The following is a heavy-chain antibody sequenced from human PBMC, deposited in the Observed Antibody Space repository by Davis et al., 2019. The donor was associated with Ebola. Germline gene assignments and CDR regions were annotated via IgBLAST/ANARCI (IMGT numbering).Heavy chain of an antibody. Sequence: GGSLRLSCAASGFTFSSYAMHWVRQAPGKGLEWVTVISYDGSNKYYADSVKGRFTISRDNSKNTLYLQMNSLRAEDTAVYYCARDAHMVALGLDSWGHGTLVTVSS. CDR1: GFTFSSYA. D-gene: IGHD2-15*01. V-gene: IGHV3-30*04. CDR3: ARDAHMVALGLDS. CDR2: ISYDGSNK. J-gene: IGHJ5*01.